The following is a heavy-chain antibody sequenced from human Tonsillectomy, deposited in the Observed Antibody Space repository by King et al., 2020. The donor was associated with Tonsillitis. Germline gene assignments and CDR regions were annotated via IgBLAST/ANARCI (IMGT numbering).Heavy chain of an antibody. Sequence: VQLVESGGGMVKPGGSLRLSCAASGFTFSSYTMNWVRQAPGKGLEWVSSISSSSSYIYYADSLKGRFTISRDNAKNSLYLQMNSLRAEDTAVYYCARVIGDRWLHCGGLDCWGQGTLVTASS. V-gene: IGHV3-21*01. CDR3: ARVIGDRWLHCGGLDC. CDR2: ISSSSSYI. CDR1: GFTFSSYT. J-gene: IGHJ4*02. D-gene: IGHD5-24*01.